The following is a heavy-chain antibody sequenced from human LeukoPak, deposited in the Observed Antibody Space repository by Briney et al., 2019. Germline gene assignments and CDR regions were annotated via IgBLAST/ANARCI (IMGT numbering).Heavy chain of an antibody. Sequence: GASVKVSCKASGGTFSSYAISWVRQAPGQGLEWMGGIIPIFGTANYAQKFQGRVTITADESTSTAYMELSSLRSEDTAVYYCARGNGGRFLEWQYFDYWGQGTLSPSPQ. CDR2: IIPIFGTA. J-gene: IGHJ4*02. D-gene: IGHD3-3*01. CDR1: GGTFSSYA. CDR3: ARGNGGRFLEWQYFDY. V-gene: IGHV1-69*13.